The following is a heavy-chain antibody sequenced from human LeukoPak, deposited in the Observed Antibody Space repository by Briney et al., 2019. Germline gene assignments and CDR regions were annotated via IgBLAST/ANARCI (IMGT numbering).Heavy chain of an antibody. V-gene: IGHV3-48*03. CDR3: ARDRSGWYRWFDP. CDR1: GFTFSSYE. J-gene: IGHJ5*02. Sequence: GGPLRLSCAASGFTFSSYEMNWVRQAPGKGLEWVSYISRSGNTIHYADSVKGRFTISRDNAKNSLYLQMNSLRAEDTAVYYCARDRSGWYRWFDPWGQGTLVTVSS. D-gene: IGHD6-19*01. CDR2: ISRSGNTI.